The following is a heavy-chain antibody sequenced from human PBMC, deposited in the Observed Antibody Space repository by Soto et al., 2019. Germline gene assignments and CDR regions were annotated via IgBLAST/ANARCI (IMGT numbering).Heavy chain of an antibody. J-gene: IGHJ3*02. Sequence: GASVKVSCKASGYTFTNYAMHWVRQAPGQRPEWMGWINAGNGNTKFSQRFQGIVTITRDTSANIACMELSSLTSEDTAVYYCPRAGFCSTTSCSDAVDIWGQGTMVTFSS. V-gene: IGHV1-3*01. CDR3: PRAGFCSTTSCSDAVDI. D-gene: IGHD2-2*01. CDR1: GYTFTNYA. CDR2: INAGNGNT.